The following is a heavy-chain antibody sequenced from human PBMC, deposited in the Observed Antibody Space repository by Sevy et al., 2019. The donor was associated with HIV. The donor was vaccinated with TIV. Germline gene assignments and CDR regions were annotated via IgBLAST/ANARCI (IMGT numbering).Heavy chain of an antibody. D-gene: IGHD4-4*01. V-gene: IGHV3-9*01. CDR3: AKDGLSWRGLTTDYYYYGMDV. Sequence: GGSLRLSCAASGFTFDDYAMHWVRQAPGKGLEWVSGISWNSGSIGYADSVKGRFTISRDNAKNSLYLQMNSLRAEDTAFYYCAKDGLSWRGLTTDYYYYGMDVWGQGTTVTVSS. CDR1: GFTFDDYA. CDR2: ISWNSGSI. J-gene: IGHJ6*02.